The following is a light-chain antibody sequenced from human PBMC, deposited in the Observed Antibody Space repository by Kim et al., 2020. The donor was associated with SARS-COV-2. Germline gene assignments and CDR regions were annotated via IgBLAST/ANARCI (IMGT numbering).Light chain of an antibody. CDR1: SGHSSYV. CDR2: LNSDGSH. Sequence: GASVKLTCTLRSGHSSYVIAWHQQQPGKGPRYLMKLNSDGSHSKGDGIPDRFSGSSSGAERYLTISSLQSEDEADYYCQTWGTGIGFGGGTQLTVL. J-gene: IGLJ3*02. V-gene: IGLV4-69*01. CDR3: QTWGTGIG.